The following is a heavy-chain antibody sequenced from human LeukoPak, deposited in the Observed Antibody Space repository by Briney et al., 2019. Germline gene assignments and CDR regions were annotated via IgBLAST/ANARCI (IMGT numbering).Heavy chain of an antibody. CDR1: GGSISGYY. CDR2: IYYNGIS. D-gene: IGHD6-13*01. CDR3: ARTPTKIAAPDY. J-gene: IGHJ4*02. V-gene: IGHV4-59*01. Sequence: PTETLSLTCTVSGGSISGYYWSWIRQPPGKGLEWIAYIYYNGISNYNPSLKSRVIISVDSSKNQFSLKLSSVTAADTAVYYCARTPTKIAAPDYWGQGTLVTVSS.